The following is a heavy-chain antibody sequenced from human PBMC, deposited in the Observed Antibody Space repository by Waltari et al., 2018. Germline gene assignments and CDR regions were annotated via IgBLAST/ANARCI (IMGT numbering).Heavy chain of an antibody. CDR2: IYYSGST. J-gene: IGHJ3*02. V-gene: IGHV4-31*03. CDR3: AREVLRFLEWLSDAFDI. D-gene: IGHD3-3*01. CDR1: GGSISSGGYY. Sequence: QVQLQESGPGLVKPSQTLSLTCTVPGGSISSGGYYWSWIRQHPGKGLEWIGYIYYSGSTYYNPSLKSRVTISVDTSKNQFSLKLSSVTAADTAVYYYAREVLRFLEWLSDAFDIWGQGTMVTVSS.